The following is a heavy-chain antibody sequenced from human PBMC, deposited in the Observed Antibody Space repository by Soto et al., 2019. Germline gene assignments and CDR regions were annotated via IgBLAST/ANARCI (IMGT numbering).Heavy chain of an antibody. CDR1: GFTFSSYS. CDR2: ISSSSSYI. D-gene: IGHD1-26*01. V-gene: IGHV3-21*01. CDR3: ARGGGGGIVGATGDAFDI. Sequence: GGSLRLSCAASGFTFSSYSMNWVRQAPGKGLEWVSSISSSSSYIYYADSVKGRFTISRDNAKNSLYLQMNSLRAEDTAVYYCARGGGGGIVGATGDAFDIWGQGTMVTVSS. J-gene: IGHJ3*02.